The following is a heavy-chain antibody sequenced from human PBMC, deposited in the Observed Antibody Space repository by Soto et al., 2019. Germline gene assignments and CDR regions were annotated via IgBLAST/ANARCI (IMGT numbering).Heavy chain of an antibody. V-gene: IGHV1-18*01. CDR2: ISAYNGNT. Sequence: GASVKVSCKASGYTFTSYGISWVRQEPGQGLEWMGWISAYNGNTNYAQKLQGRVTMTTDTSTSTAYMELRSLRSDDTAVYYCARSGVDYIWGSYRFPHWFDPWGQGTLVTVSS. CDR3: ARSGVDYIWGSYRFPHWFDP. CDR1: GYTFTSYG. J-gene: IGHJ5*02. D-gene: IGHD3-16*02.